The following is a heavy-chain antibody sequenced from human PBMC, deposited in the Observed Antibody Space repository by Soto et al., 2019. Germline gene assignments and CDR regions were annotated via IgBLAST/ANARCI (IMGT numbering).Heavy chain of an antibody. V-gene: IGHV4-30-4*08. CDR3: ARFSTLGKDYGVDV. CDR1: GDSISSSDSY. CDR2: INSSGRT. D-gene: IGHD2-2*01. J-gene: IGHJ6*02. Sequence: QVQLQESGPGLVKPSQTLSLTCSVFGDSISSSDSYWSLIRQPPGKGLEGIGYINSSGRTYYKPSLKSRVSTLVDTAKSQISLRLTSVPVADPAVYFCARFSTLGKDYGVDVCGQGTTVTVSS.